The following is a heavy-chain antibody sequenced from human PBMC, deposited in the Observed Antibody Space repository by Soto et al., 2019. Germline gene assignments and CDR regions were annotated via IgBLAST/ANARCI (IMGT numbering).Heavy chain of an antibody. CDR2: IIPIFGTA. J-gene: IGHJ6*02. CDR1: GGTFSSYA. D-gene: IGHD2-15*01. V-gene: IGHV1-69*13. Sequence: SVKVSCKASGGTFSSYAISWVRQAPGQGLEWMGGIIPIFGTANYAQKFQGRVTITADEFTSTAYMELSSLRSEDTAVYYCARGLYCSGGSCYSLPMDVWGQGTTVTVSS. CDR3: ARGLYCSGGSCYSLPMDV.